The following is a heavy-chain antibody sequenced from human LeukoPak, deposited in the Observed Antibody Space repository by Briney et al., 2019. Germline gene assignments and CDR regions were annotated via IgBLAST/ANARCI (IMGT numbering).Heavy chain of an antibody. J-gene: IGHJ4*02. CDR2: ISSSGSTI. Sequence: GGSLRLSCAASGFTFSSSEMSWVRQAPGRGLGWVSYISSSGSTIYYADSVKGRFTISRDNAKNSLYLQRNSLKAEDTAIYYCARSSNIGSFDYWGQGTLVTVSS. CDR3: ARSSNIGSFDY. CDR1: GFTFSSSE. V-gene: IGHV3-48*03. D-gene: IGHD5-12*01.